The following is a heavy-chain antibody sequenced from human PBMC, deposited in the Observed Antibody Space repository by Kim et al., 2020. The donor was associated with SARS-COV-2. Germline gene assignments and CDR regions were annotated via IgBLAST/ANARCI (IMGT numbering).Heavy chain of an antibody. Sequence: ASVKVSCKASGYTFTSYYMHWVRQAPGQGLEWMGIINPSGGSTSYAQKFQGRVTMTRDTSTSTVYMELSSLRSEDTAVYYCARVGGSGSPHGYGMDVWGQGTTVTVSS. CDR2: INPSGGST. CDR1: GYTFTSYY. CDR3: ARVGGSGSPHGYGMDV. J-gene: IGHJ6*02. V-gene: IGHV1-46*01. D-gene: IGHD3-10*01.